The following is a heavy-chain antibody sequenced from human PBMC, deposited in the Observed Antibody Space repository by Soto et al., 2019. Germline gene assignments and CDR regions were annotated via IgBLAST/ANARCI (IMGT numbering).Heavy chain of an antibody. V-gene: IGHV3-21*01. CDR2: ISSSSSYI. D-gene: IGHD1-7*01. J-gene: IGHJ3*02. Sequence: VQLVESGGGLVKPGGSLRLSCAASGFTFSSYSMNWVRQAPGKGLEWVSSISSSSSYIYYADSVKGRFTISRDNAKNSLYLQMNSLRAEDTAVYYCASDNVELDAFDIWGQGTMVTVSS. CDR3: ASDNVELDAFDI. CDR1: GFTFSSYS.